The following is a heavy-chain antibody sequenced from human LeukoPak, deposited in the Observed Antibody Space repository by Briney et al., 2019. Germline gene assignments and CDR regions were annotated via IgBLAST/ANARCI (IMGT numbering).Heavy chain of an antibody. V-gene: IGHV3-66*01. CDR3: ARDITVYSSSWSPGPTYLGYGMDV. CDR1: GFTVSSNY. Sequence: GGSLRLSCAASGFTVSSNYMSWVRQAPGKGLGWVSVIYSGGSTYYADSVKGRFTISRDNSKNTLYLQMNSLRAEDTAVYYCARDITVYSSSWSPGPTYLGYGMDVWGQGTTDTVSS. D-gene: IGHD6-13*01. CDR2: IYSGGST. J-gene: IGHJ6*02.